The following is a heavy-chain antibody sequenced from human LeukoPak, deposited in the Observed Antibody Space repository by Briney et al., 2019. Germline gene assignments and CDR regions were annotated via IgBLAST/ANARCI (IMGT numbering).Heavy chain of an antibody. V-gene: IGHV3-74*01. CDR2: INSDGNST. D-gene: IGHD6-19*01. CDR3: AREHSSGWYAFDY. CDR1: GFTFSSYW. Sequence: GGSLSLSCAASGFTFSSYWMHWVRHAPGKGLVWVSRINSDGNSTSYADSVKGRFTISRDNAKNTLYLQMNSLRAEDTAVYYCAREHSSGWYAFDYWGQGTLVTVSS. J-gene: IGHJ4*02.